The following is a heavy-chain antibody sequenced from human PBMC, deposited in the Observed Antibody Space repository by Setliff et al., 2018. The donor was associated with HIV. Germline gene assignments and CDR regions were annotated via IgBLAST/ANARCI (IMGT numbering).Heavy chain of an antibody. CDR3: ARLGRAIDDGGSSLRLDF. CDR2: ISSSGIT. CDR1: DDSFSNYD. D-gene: IGHD2-21*01. V-gene: IGHV4-4*09. J-gene: IGHJ4*02. Sequence: SETLSLTCVVSDDSFSNYDWTWIRQSPGKTLEWIGYISSSGITNYNPSLRSRVTISIETSNTRFSLWLRSATAADTATYFCARLGRAIDDGGSSLRLDFWGQGMLVPSPQ.